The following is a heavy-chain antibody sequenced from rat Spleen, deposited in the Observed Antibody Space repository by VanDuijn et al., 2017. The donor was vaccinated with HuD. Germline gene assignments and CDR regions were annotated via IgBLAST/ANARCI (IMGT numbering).Heavy chain of an antibody. V-gene: IGHV2-65*01. CDR3: AREGWARYFDY. CDR1: GFSLTSYY. J-gene: IGHJ2*01. CDR2: IRSGGST. D-gene: IGHD1-4*01. Sequence: QVQLKETGPGLVQPTQALSITCTVSGFSLTSYYMQWVRQTPGKGLEWMGFIRSGGSTEYNSEFKSRLSISRDTSKNQVFLKRNSRKTEDTGVYYCAREGWARYFDYWGQGVMVTVSS.